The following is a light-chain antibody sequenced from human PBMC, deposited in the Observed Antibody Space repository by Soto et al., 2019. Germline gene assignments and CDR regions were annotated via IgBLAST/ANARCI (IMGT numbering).Light chain of an antibody. Sequence: IPLTQSPSSLSASIGDRVTITCRASQDIASYLAWYQQKPGNAPKLLIYAASTLHSGVPSRFSGSGSGTDFTLTISSLQPEDFVTYYCQQLNVNLLFVQGTKLEIK. CDR3: QQLNVNLL. CDR1: QDIASY. V-gene: IGKV1-9*01. J-gene: IGKJ2*01. CDR2: AAS.